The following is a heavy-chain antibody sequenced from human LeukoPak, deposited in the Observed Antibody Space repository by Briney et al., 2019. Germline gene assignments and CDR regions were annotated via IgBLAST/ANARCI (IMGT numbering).Heavy chain of an antibody. D-gene: IGHD4-23*01. Sequence: ASVKVSCKASGYTFTSYYMHWVRQAPGQGLEWMGIINPSGGSTSYAQKFQGRVTMTRNTSISTAYMELSSLRSEDTAVYYCARAKGAARYGANARYYFDYWGQGTLVTVSS. CDR2: INPSGGST. CDR1: GYTFTSYY. J-gene: IGHJ4*02. V-gene: IGHV1-46*01. CDR3: ARAKGAARYGANARYYFDY.